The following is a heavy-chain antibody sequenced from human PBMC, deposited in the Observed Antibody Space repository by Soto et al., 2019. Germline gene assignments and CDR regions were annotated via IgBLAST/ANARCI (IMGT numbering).Heavy chain of an antibody. D-gene: IGHD3-10*01. CDR3: ARNWLLVRGVILWY. CDR2: ISGSGGST. V-gene: IGHV3-23*01. Sequence: GGSLRLSCAASGFTFSSYAMNWVRQAPGKGLEWVSGISGSGGSTYYADSVKGRFTISRDNSKNTLYLQMNSLRAEDTAVYYCARNWLLVRGVILWYWGQGTLVTVSS. CDR1: GFTFSSYA. J-gene: IGHJ4*02.